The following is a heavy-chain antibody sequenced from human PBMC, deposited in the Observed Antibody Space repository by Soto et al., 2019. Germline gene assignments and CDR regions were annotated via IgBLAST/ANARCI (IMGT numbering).Heavy chain of an antibody. D-gene: IGHD2-15*01. V-gene: IGHV5-51*01. CDR2: IYPDDSDT. J-gene: IGHJ6*02. CDR1: GYSFPKYY. CDR3: ARQMVVVAARYGMDV. Sequence: PGESLKISCKGSGYSFPKYYIGWVRQMPGKDLEWMAIIYPDDSDTRYSPSFQGQVTISADKSISTAYLQWSSLKASDTAMYYCARQMVVVAARYGMDVWGQGTTVTVSS.